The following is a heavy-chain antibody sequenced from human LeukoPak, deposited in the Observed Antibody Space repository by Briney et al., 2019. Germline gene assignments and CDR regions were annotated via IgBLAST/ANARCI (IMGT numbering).Heavy chain of an antibody. CDR2: IYYSGST. D-gene: IGHD1-26*01. V-gene: IGHV4-59*12. CDR1: GGSISSYY. CDR3: ARDGHSGSLKGGYYYFDY. Sequence: SETLSLTCTVSGGSISSYYWSWIRQPPGKGLEWIGYIYYSGSTNYNPSLKSRVTISVDTSKNQFSLKLSSVTAADTAVYYCARDGHSGSLKGGYYYFDYWGQGTLVTVSS. J-gene: IGHJ4*02.